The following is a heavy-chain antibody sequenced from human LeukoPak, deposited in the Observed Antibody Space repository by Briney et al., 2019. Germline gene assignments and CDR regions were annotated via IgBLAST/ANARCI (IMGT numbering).Heavy chain of an antibody. J-gene: IGHJ4*02. D-gene: IGHD6-19*01. V-gene: IGHV3-21*04. CDR3: AKDPSSGWPYYFDY. CDR2: ISRNSTYI. Sequence: GGSLRLSCAASGFTFSSYIMNWVRQAPGKGLEWVASISRNSTYIHYADSVKGRFTISRDNCKNTLYLQMNSLRAEDTAVHYCAKDPSSGWPYYFDYWGQGTLVTVSS. CDR1: GFTFSSYI.